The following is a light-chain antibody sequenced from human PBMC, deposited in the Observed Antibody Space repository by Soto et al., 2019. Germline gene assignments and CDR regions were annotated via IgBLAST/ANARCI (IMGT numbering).Light chain of an antibody. CDR1: SSNIGAGYD. V-gene: IGLV1-40*01. CDR2: GNS. J-gene: IGLJ2*01. Sequence: QTVVTQPPSVSGAPGQRVTISCTGSSSNIGAGYDVHWYQQLPRTAPKLLIYGNSNRPSGVPDRFSGSKSGTSASLAITGLQAEDEADYSCQSYDSSLSGYVVFGGGTKLTVL. CDR3: QSYDSSLSGYVV.